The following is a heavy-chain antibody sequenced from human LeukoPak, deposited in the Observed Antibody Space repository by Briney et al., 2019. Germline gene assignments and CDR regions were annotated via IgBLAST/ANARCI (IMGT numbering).Heavy chain of an antibody. Sequence: SETLSLTCTVSGGSISSGGYYWSWIRQHPGKGLEWIGYIYYSGSTYYNPSLKSRVTISVDTSKNQFSLKLNSVTAADTAVYYCARVPKYDFWSGYYWFDPWGQGTLVTVSS. J-gene: IGHJ5*02. D-gene: IGHD3-3*01. CDR1: GGSISSGGYY. V-gene: IGHV4-31*03. CDR3: ARVPKYDFWSGYYWFDP. CDR2: IYYSGST.